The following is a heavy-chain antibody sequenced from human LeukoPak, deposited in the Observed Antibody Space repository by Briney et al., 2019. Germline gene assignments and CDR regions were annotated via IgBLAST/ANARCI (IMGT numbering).Heavy chain of an antibody. CDR3: ATTRVVPAAKGGYYYYGMDV. Sequence: ASVKVSCKASGYTFTGYYMHWVRQAPGQGLEWMGWINPNSGGTNYAQKFQGWVTMTRDTSISTAYMEPSRLRSDDTAVYYCATTRVVPAAKGGYYYYGMDVWGQGTTVTVSS. D-gene: IGHD2-2*01. V-gene: IGHV1-2*04. J-gene: IGHJ6*02. CDR2: INPNSGGT. CDR1: GYTFTGYY.